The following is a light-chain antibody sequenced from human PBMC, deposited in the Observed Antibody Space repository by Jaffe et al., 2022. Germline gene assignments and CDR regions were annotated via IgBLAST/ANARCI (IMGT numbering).Light chain of an antibody. J-gene: IGKJ1*01. V-gene: IGKV1-12*01. CDR1: QAFGSW. CDR2: EIF. CDR3: QQANSFPWT. Sequence: DIQMTQSPSSVSASVGDRVTITCRASQAFGSWLSWYQQKPGKAPRLLIYEIFRLQSGVPSRFSGRGSGTEFTLTISSLQPEDFATYYCQQANSFPWTFGQGTKVEIK.